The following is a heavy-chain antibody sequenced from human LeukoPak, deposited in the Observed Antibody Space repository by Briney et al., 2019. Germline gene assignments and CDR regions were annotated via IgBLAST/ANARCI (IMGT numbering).Heavy chain of an antibody. CDR1: GFTFSSYG. J-gene: IGHJ4*02. CDR3: ARGARGLRRDFDY. V-gene: IGHV3-30*01. Sequence: GGSLRLSCAASGFTFSSYGMHWVRQAPGKGLEWVAVISYDGSNKYYADSVKGRFTISRDNSKNTLYLQMNSLSAEDTAVYYCARGARGLRRDFDYWGQGTLVTVSS. CDR2: ISYDGSNK. D-gene: IGHD5-12*01.